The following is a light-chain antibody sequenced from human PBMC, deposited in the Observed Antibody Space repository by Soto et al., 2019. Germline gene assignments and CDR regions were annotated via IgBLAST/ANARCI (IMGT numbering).Light chain of an antibody. V-gene: IGKV3-20*01. Sequence: EIVLTQSPGILSLSPGQRVTLSCRASQSVSNDFLAWYQQKPGQAPRLLIYRASTRATDVPDRFSGSGSGADFTLTISRLEPEDFAVYYCQQYGSSPPRTFGQGTKVEMK. CDR1: QSVSNDF. J-gene: IGKJ1*01. CDR2: RAS. CDR3: QQYGSSPPRT.